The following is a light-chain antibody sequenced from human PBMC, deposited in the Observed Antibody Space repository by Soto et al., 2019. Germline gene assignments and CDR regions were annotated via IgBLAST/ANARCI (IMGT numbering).Light chain of an antibody. CDR3: QQRSNWPRLLT. V-gene: IGKV3-11*01. Sequence: IVLSQSSATLSRSPGERATLSCSAIQSVSSYLAWYQHKPGQAPRLLIYDASNRATGIPARFSGSGSGTDFTLTISSLETEDFEVYYCQQRSNWPRLLTFGGGTKVDIK. J-gene: IGKJ4*01. CDR1: QSVSSY. CDR2: DAS.